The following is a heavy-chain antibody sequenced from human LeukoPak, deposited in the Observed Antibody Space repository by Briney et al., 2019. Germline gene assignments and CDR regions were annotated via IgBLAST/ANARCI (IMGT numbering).Heavy chain of an antibody. V-gene: IGHV5-51*01. Sequence: GASLQISCEGSGYIFTSYWIGWVRQLPGKGLEWMGIIYPGDSDTRYSPSFQGQVTISADKSISTAYLQWSSLKASDTAMYYCARVWFGELDAFDIWGQGTMVTVSS. D-gene: IGHD3-10*01. CDR1: GYIFTSYW. CDR3: ARVWFGELDAFDI. CDR2: IYPGDSDT. J-gene: IGHJ3*02.